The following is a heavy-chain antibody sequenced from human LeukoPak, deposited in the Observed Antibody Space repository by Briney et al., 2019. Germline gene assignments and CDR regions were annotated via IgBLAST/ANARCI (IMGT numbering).Heavy chain of an antibody. CDR3: AKEGNDYGANSIDY. J-gene: IGHJ4*02. CDR1: GFTFSSYV. V-gene: IGHV4-59*01. D-gene: IGHD4-23*01. Sequence: PGGSLRLSCSASGFTFSSYVMHWVRQAPGKGLEWIGYIYYSGSTNHNPSLKSRVTISVDTSKNQFSLKLSSVTAADTAVYYCAKEGNDYGANSIDYWGQGTLVTVSS. CDR2: IYYSGST.